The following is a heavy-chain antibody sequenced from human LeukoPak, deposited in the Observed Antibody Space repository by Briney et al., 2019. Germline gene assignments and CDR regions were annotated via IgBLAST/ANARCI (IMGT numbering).Heavy chain of an antibody. V-gene: IGHV3-30*02. J-gene: IGHJ4*02. D-gene: IGHD3-9*01. CDR2: IRYDGSNK. CDR1: GFTFSSSA. Sequence: GGSLRLSCAASGFTFSSSAMNWVRQAPGKGLEWVAFIRYDGSNKYYADSVKGRFTISRDNSKNTLYLQMNSLRAEDTAVYYCVTNFDPDVDWGQGTLVTVSS. CDR3: VTNFDPDVD.